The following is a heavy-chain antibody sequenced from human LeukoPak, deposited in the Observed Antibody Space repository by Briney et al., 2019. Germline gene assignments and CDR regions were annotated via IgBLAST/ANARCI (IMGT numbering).Heavy chain of an antibody. V-gene: IGHV3-23*01. J-gene: IGHJ4*02. CDR1: GFPFRSYG. Sequence: GSLMLSCAASGFPFRSYGMHWVRRPPGKGLVWVSSISASGGSTYYADSVKGRFTISRDSSKNTLCMQMNSLRAEDTAVYYCAKVDGALAAAGTPDYWGQGTLVTVSS. CDR3: AKVDGALAAAGTPDY. D-gene: IGHD6-13*01. CDR2: ISASGGST.